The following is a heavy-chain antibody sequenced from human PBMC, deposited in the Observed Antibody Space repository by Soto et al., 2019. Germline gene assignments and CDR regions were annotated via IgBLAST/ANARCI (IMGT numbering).Heavy chain of an antibody. CDR2: INPSGGST. CDR1: GYTFSNYY. D-gene: IGHD3-10*01. Sequence: QVQLVQSGAEVKKPGASMKVSCKASGYTFSNYYVHWVRQAPGQGLEWMGIINPSGGSTTYAQKFQGRVTMTRDTSTSTVYMELNSLRSEDTAVYYCARETNYFGSGNYYGMDVWGQGTTVTVSS. J-gene: IGHJ6*02. CDR3: ARETNYFGSGNYYGMDV. V-gene: IGHV1-46*01.